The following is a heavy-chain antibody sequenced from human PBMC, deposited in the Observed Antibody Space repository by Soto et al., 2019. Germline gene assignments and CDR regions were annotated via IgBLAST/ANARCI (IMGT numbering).Heavy chain of an antibody. CDR3: ARDKGRYDSGMDV. Sequence: PSETLSLTCTVSGGSINSYYWSWIRQSPGKGLEWIGDIFYSGSTKYNPSLKSRVNISVDRSKTHFSLNLTSVTAADTAVYYCARDKGRYDSGMDVWGQGTTVTVSS. CDR1: GGSINSYY. CDR2: IFYSGST. J-gene: IGHJ6*02. D-gene: IGHD3-9*01. V-gene: IGHV4-59*01.